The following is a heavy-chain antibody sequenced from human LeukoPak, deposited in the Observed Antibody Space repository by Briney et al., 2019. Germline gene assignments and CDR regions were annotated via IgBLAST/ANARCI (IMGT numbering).Heavy chain of an antibody. CDR1: GFPLRSSA. J-gene: IGHJ4*02. CDR3: AKKAYYKILTYYFDS. V-gene: IGHV3-23*01. CDR2: ISVSDDFT. Sequence: TGGSLRLSCAVSGFPLRSSAMSWVRQAPGKGLEWVSSISVSDDFTYYAESVKGRFTISRDKSKNTLYLQMNSLRADDTAVYYCAKKAYYKILTYYFDSWGQGTLVTVSS. D-gene: IGHD3-9*01.